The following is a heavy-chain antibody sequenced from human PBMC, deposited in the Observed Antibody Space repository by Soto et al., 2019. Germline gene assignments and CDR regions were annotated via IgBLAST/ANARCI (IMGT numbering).Heavy chain of an antibody. D-gene: IGHD2-21*02. CDR1: GGTVASSHW. CDR3: AREIVTAGGNNYFDP. Sequence: RSLTCGVSGGTVASSHWWSWVRQSPGGGLEWIGNVYHTGDTNFNPPLQSRVTISVDKSNNQFSLRLNSLTAADTAVYFCAREIVTAGGNNYFDPWGPGTLVTVSS. J-gene: IGHJ5*02. CDR2: VYHTGDT. V-gene: IGHV4-4*01.